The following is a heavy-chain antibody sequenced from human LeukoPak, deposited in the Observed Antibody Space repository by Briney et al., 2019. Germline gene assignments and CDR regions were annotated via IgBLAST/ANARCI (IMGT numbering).Heavy chain of an antibody. V-gene: IGHV4-59*01. Sequence: SETLSLTCTVSGGSISSYYWTWIRQPPGKGLEWIGYISYSGSTNYNPSLKSRVTISVDTSKNQFSLKLSSVTAADTAVYYCATNSEPYYFDYWGQGTLATVSS. CDR2: ISYSGST. J-gene: IGHJ4*02. CDR3: ATNSEPYYFDY. D-gene: IGHD4-23*01. CDR1: GGSISSYY.